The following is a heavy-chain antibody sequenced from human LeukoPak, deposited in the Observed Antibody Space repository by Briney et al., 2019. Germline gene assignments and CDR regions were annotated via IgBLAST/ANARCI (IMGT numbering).Heavy chain of an antibody. CDR3: ARGRPGLASAGTYDF. CDR2: MNPNSGKT. J-gene: IGHJ4*02. CDR1: GYTFTSSD. D-gene: IGHD6-13*01. V-gene: IGHV1-8*01. Sequence: ASVKVSCKASGYTFTSSDINWVRQAPGQGLEWMGWMNPNSGKTGSARKFQGRVAMTKNISISTAYIEVSNLGYEDTATYYCARGRPGLASAGTYDFWGQGTLITVSS.